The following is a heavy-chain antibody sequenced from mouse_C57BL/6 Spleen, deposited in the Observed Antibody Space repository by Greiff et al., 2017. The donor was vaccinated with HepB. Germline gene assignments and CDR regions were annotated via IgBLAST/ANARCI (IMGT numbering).Heavy chain of an antibody. J-gene: IGHJ1*03. CDR3: ASNYYGSSYGWYFDV. CDR2: IYPGDGDT. CDR1: GYAFSSYW. D-gene: IGHD1-1*01. Sequence: QVQLQQSGAELVKPGASVKISCKASGYAFSSYWMNWVKQRPGKGLEWIGQIYPGDGDTNYNGKFKGKATLTADKSSSTAYMQLSSLTSEDSAVYFWASNYYGSSYGWYFDVWGTGTTVTVSS. V-gene: IGHV1-80*01.